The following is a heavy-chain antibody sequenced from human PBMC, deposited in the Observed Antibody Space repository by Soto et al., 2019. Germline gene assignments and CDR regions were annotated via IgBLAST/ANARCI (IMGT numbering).Heavy chain of an antibody. D-gene: IGHD3-16*01. V-gene: IGHV4-30-4*01. Sequence: PSETLSLTCTVSGGSISSGDYYWSWIRQPPGKGLEWIGYIYYSGSTYYNPSLKSRVTISVDTSKNQFSLKLSSVTAADTAVYYCARDRDLGRVDYWGQGTLVTVSS. J-gene: IGHJ4*02. CDR1: GGSISSGDYY. CDR2: IYYSGST. CDR3: ARDRDLGRVDY.